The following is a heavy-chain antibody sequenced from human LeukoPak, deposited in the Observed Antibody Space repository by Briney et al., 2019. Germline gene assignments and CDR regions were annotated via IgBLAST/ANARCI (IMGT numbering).Heavy chain of an antibody. CDR1: GYTLTELS. J-gene: IGHJ4*02. V-gene: IGHV1-24*01. Sequence: ASVKVSCKVSGYTLTELSMHWVRQAPGKGLEWMGGFDPEDGETIYAQKFQGRVTMTEDTSTDTAYMELSSLRSEDTAVYYCAREGTDYDTLTGYLDYWGQGTLVTVSS. CDR3: AREGTDYDTLTGYLDY. CDR2: FDPEDGET. D-gene: IGHD3-9*01.